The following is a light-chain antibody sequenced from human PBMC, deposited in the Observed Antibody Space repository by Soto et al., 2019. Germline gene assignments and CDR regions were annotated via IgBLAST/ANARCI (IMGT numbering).Light chain of an antibody. J-gene: IGLJ2*01. Sequence: QSALTQPASVSGSLGQSITISCTGTSRDVGNYNYVSWYQHHTGRAPQLVIYDVNKRPAGISNRFSGSKSDNTASLIIFGLQAEDEADYYCSSYTSSSNLIFGGGTKLTVL. CDR2: DVN. CDR1: SRDVGNYNY. V-gene: IGLV2-14*03. CDR3: SSYTSSSNLI.